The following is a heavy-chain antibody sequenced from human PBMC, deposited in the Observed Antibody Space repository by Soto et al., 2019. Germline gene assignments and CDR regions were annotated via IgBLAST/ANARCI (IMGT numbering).Heavy chain of an antibody. D-gene: IGHD2-15*01. CDR2: INSDGSVS. CDR1: GFTFSNYW. V-gene: IGHV3-74*01. Sequence: EVKLVESGGGLVQPGGSLRLSCVASGFTFSNYWMYWVRQAPGQGLVWVSRINSDGSVSRYAGSVKGRLTISRDNVKNTLYLQMNSLRVEDTAVYYCARGDCVGGSCYSLAGSFYYYMDVWGKGTTVTVFS. CDR3: ARGDCVGGSCYSLAGSFYYYMDV. J-gene: IGHJ6*03.